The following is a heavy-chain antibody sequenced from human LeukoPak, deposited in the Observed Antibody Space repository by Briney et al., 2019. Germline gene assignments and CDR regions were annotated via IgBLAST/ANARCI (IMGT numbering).Heavy chain of an antibody. CDR2: IIPIFGTA. J-gene: IGHJ4*02. Sequence: ASVEVSCKASGGTFSSYAISWVRQAPGQGLEWMGGIIPIFGTANYAQKFQGRVTITTDESTSTAYMELSSLRSEDTAVYYCASATYYYDSSGYYGTYWGQGTLVTVSS. CDR3: ASATYYYDSSGYYGTY. V-gene: IGHV1-69*05. CDR1: GGTFSSYA. D-gene: IGHD3-22*01.